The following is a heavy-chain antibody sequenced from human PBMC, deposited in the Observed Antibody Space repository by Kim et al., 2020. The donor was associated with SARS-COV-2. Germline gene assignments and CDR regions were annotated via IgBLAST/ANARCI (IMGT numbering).Heavy chain of an antibody. V-gene: IGHV3-23*01. CDR2: GGST. CDR3: ANMGSYGY. D-gene: IGHD5-18*01. J-gene: IGHJ4*02. Sequence: GGSTYYADSVKGRFTISRDDSKNTLYLQMNSLRAEDTAVYYCANMGSYGYWGQGTLVTVSS.